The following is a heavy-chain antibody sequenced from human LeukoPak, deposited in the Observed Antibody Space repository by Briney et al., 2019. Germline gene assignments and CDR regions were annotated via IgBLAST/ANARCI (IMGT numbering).Heavy chain of an antibody. J-gene: IGHJ4*02. CDR1: GGSFSGYY. CDR2: INHSGGT. Sequence: PSETLSLTCAVYGGSFSGYYWSWIRQPPGKGLEWIGEINHSGGTYYNPSLKSRVTLSVDTSKNQFSLEMNSVTAADTAVYYCARGRHSQYFDYWGQGTLVTVSS. V-gene: IGHV4-34*01. D-gene: IGHD4-11*01. CDR3: ARGRHSQYFDY.